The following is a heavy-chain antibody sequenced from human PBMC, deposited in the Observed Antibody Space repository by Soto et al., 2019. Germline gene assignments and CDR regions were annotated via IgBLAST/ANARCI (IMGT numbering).Heavy chain of an antibody. CDR3: TRDLLSHILTGPYYYMDV. J-gene: IGHJ6*03. CDR1: GFTFGDYA. Sequence: GGSLRLSCTASGFTFGDYAMSWFRQAPGKGLEWVGFIRSKAYGGTTEYAASVKGRFTISRDDSKSIAYLQMNSLKTEDTAVYYCTRDLLSHILTGPYYYMDVWGKGTTVTVSS. D-gene: IGHD3-9*01. V-gene: IGHV3-49*03. CDR2: IRSKAYGGTT.